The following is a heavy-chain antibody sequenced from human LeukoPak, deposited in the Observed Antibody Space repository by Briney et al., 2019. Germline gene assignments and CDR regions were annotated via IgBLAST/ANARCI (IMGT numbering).Heavy chain of an antibody. CDR3: ARGKYTSFDN. D-gene: IGHD6-6*01. CDR1: GDSIFTNNVA. V-gene: IGHV6-1*01. CDR2: TYYRSKWSF. Sequence: SQTLSLTCAISGDSIFTNNVAWNWIRQSPSRGLEWLGRTYYRSKWSFDYAVSVKSRITINADTSKNQFSLQLSSVTPEDTAVYYCARGKYTSFDNWGQGTLVTVST. J-gene: IGHJ4*02.